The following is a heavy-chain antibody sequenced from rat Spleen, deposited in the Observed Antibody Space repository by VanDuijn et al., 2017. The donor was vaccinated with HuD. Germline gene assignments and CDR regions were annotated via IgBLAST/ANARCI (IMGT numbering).Heavy chain of an antibody. CDR3: TTGYYDGYYLVLDD. J-gene: IGHJ2*01. D-gene: IGHD1-12*03. V-gene: IGHV5-27*01. Sequence: EVQLVESGGGLVQPGRSLKLSCAASGFTFSNYYMAWVRQASTKGLEWVASITNIGGSTYYRESVKGRFTITRDNEKSTLYLQMDSQRSEDTATYYCTTGYYDGYYLVLDDWGQGVMVTVSS. CDR1: GFTFSNYY. CDR2: ITNIGGST.